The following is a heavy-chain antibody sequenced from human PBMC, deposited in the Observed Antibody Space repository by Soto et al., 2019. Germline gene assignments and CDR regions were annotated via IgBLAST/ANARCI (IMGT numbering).Heavy chain of an antibody. CDR1: GYSFTSYR. J-gene: IGHJ6*02. Sequence: LGESLKISCKGSGYSFTSYRISWVRQMPGKGLEWMGRIDPSDSYTNYSPSFQGHVTISADKSISTAYLQWSSLKASDTAMYYCARLEYYYGSGSGSTPLMDVWGQGTTVTVSS. CDR2: IDPSDSYT. D-gene: IGHD3-10*01. V-gene: IGHV5-10-1*01. CDR3: ARLEYYYGSGSGSTPLMDV.